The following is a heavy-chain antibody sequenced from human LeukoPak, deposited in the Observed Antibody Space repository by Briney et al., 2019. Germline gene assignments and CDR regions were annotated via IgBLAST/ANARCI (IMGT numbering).Heavy chain of an antibody. CDR3: AELGITMIGGV. CDR2: ISGSGGST. D-gene: IGHD3-10*02. Sequence: GGSLRLSCAAPGFTFSSYAMSWVRQAPGKGLEWVSAISGSGGSTYYADSVKGRFAISRDNSKNTLYLQMNSLRAEDTAVYYCAELGITMIGGVWGKGTTVTISS. J-gene: IGHJ6*04. CDR1: GFTFSSYA. V-gene: IGHV3-23*01.